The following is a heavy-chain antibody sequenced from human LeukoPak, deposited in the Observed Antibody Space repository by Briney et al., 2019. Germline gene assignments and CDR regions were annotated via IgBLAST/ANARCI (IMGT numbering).Heavy chain of an antibody. J-gene: IGHJ4*02. CDR3: AKDASTAVAGIYYFDY. V-gene: IGHV3-30*18. CDR2: ISYDGSNK. D-gene: IGHD6-19*01. CDR1: GFTFSSYG. Sequence: GRSLRLSCAASGFTFSSYGMHWVRQAPGKGLEWVAVISYDGSNKYYADSVKGRFTISRDNSKNTLYLQMNSLRAEDTAVYYCAKDASTAVAGIYYFDYWGQGTLVTVSS.